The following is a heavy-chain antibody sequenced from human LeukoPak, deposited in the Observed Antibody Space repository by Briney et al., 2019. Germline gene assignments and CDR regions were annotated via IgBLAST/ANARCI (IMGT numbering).Heavy chain of an antibody. V-gene: IGHV4-59*01. J-gene: IGHJ5*02. CDR2: IYYSGST. CDR3: AGASYDSSGVP. CDR1: GGSISSYY. D-gene: IGHD3-22*01. Sequence: SETLSLTCTVSGGSISSYYWSWIRQPPGKGLEWIGYIYYSGSTNYNPSLKSRVTISVDTSKNQFSLKLSSVTAADTAVYYCAGASYDSSGVPWGQGTLVTVSS.